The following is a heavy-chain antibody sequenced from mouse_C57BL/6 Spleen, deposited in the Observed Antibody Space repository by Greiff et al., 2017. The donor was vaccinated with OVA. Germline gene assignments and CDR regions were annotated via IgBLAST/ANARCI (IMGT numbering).Heavy chain of an antibody. CDR1: GFNIKDYY. D-gene: IGHD2-1*01. Sequence: EVKLMESGAELVRPGASVKLSCTASGFNIKDYYMHWVKQRPEQGLEWIGRIDPEDGDTEYAPKFQGKATMTADTSSNTAYLQLSSLTSEDTAVYYCTIYGNSYAMDYWGQGTSVTVSS. J-gene: IGHJ4*01. CDR2: IDPEDGDT. CDR3: TIYGNSYAMDY. V-gene: IGHV14-1*01.